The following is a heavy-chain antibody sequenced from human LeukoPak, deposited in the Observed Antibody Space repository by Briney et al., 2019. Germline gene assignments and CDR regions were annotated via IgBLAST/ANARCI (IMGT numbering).Heavy chain of an antibody. CDR1: GFTFDDYG. D-gene: IGHD3-22*01. CDR2: INWNGGST. V-gene: IGHV3-20*04. Sequence: AGGPLRLSCAASGFTFDDYGMSWVRQAPGKGLEWGSGINWNGGSTVYADSVKGRFTISRDNAKNSLYLQMNSLRAEDTALYYCARVGEYYYDSSGYYPGYWGQGTLVTVSS. CDR3: ARVGEYYYDSSGYYPGY. J-gene: IGHJ4*02.